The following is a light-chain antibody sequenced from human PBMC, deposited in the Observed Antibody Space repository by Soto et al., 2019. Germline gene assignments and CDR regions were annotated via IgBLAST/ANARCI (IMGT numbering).Light chain of an antibody. J-gene: IGKJ1*01. V-gene: IGKV1-5*01. CDR2: AAS. Sequence: DTQMTQSPSTLSASVGDRVTITCRASQSVSMWLAWYQQKSGKAPRLLIYAASELESGVPSRFSGSGSGTEFTLTISSLQSEDLAVYYCQQYNNWPRTFGQGTKVDI. CDR1: QSVSMW. CDR3: QQYNNWPRT.